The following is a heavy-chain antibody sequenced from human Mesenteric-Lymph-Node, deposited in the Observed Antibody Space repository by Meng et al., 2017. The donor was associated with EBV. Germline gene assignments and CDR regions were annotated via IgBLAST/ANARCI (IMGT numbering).Heavy chain of an antibody. CDR1: GGSISSSNG. D-gene: IGHD6-19*01. CDR3: ARGTVAGTHLDY. V-gene: IGHV4-4*02. CDR2: IYHSGST. J-gene: IGHJ4*02. Sequence: QVPLRGPGPGRVKPSGARPVPGDGSGGSISSSNGWRWVRQPPGKGLEWIGEIYHSGSTNYNPSLKSRVTISVDKSKNQFSLKLSSVTAADTAVYYCARGTVAGTHLDYWAQGTLVTVSS.